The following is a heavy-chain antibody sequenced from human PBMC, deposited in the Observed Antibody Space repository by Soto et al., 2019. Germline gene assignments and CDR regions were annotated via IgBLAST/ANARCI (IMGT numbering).Heavy chain of an antibody. CDR1: GYTFTGYY. CDR3: ARDGITGANGHDY. Sequence: GASVKVSCKASGYTFTGYYMHWVRQAPGQGLEWMGWINPNSGGTNYAQKFQGRVTMTRDTSISTAYMELSRLRSDDTAVYYCARDGITGANGHDYWGRGTLVTVSS. CDR2: INPNSGGT. V-gene: IGHV1-2*02. D-gene: IGHD1-7*01. J-gene: IGHJ4*02.